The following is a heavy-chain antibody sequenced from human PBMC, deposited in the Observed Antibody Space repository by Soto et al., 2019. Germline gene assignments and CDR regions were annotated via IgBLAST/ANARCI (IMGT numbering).Heavy chain of an antibody. D-gene: IGHD6-6*01. CDR2: LYPGDSDT. Sequence: PGESRKISWKGSGYSFTSYWIGWVRQMTGNGLEWMGTLYPGDSDTRYSPSFQGQVTISADKSISTAYLQWSSLKASDTAMYYSARHIAWCSSSRGGHYCYSCMDVWGQGTTVTVSS. CDR3: ARHIAWCSSSRGGHYCYSCMDV. V-gene: IGHV5-51*01. J-gene: IGHJ6*02. CDR1: GYSFTSYW.